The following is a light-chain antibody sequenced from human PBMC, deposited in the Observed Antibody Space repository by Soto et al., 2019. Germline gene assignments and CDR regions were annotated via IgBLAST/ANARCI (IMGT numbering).Light chain of an antibody. CDR1: QSITNY. CDR3: QQYNSYPVT. J-gene: IGKJ1*01. Sequence: DIQMTQSPSSLSASVGDRVTITCRASQSITNYLNWYQQRPGKAPKLLIYAASTFQSGVPSRFSGSGSGTEFTLTISSLQPDDFATYYCQQYNSYPVTFGQGTKVEIK. CDR2: AAS. V-gene: IGKV1-39*01.